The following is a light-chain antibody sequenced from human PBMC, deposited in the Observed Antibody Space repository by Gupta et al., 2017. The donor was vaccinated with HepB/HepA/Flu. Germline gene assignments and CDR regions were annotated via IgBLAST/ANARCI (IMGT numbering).Light chain of an antibody. CDR2: DAS. J-gene: IGKJ3*01. CDR3: QQRSNWPFT. CDR1: QSVSSY. Sequence: EILFTQSPATLSLSPGERATLSCRASQSVSSYLAWYQQKPGQAPRLLIYDASNRATGIPARFSGSGSGTDFTLTISSLEPEDFAVYYCQQRSNWPFTFGRGTKVDIK. V-gene: IGKV3-11*01.